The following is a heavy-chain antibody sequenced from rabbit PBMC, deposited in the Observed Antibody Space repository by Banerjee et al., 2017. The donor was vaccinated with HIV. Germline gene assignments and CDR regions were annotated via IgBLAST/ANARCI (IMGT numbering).Heavy chain of an antibody. CDR3: AKWGSGWEFGL. D-gene: IGHD4-1*01. V-gene: IGHV1S45*01. CDR1: GFSLSNNYV. CDR2: IGISSDNT. Sequence: QEQLEESGGGLFQPGGSLALTCKASGFSLSNNYVMCWVRQAPGKGLEWIACIGISSDNTYYANWAKGRFTISKTSSTTVTLQMTSLTAADTATYFCAKWGSGWEFGLWGPGTLVTVS. J-gene: IGHJ4*01.